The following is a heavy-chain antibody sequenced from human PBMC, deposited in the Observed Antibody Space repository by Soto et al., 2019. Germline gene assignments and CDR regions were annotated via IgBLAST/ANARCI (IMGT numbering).Heavy chain of an antibody. V-gene: IGHV1-8*01. J-gene: IGHJ4*02. Sequence: QVQLVQSGAEMKKPGASVKVSCKAYGYTFTSHDINWMRQTTGQGLEWMGWMNPNSGHTNYAQKFQGRVTMTRDTSISTAYMELTNLRSEDTAIYYCASDMSTNWGQGTLVTVSS. D-gene: IGHD2-2*01. CDR1: GYTFTSHD. CDR2: MNPNSGHT. CDR3: ASDMSTN.